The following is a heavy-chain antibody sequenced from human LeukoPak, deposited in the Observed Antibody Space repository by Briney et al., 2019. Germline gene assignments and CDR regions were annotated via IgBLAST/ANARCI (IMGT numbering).Heavy chain of an antibody. Sequence: VASVKVSCKASGGTFSSYASSWVRQAPGQGLEWMGRIIPILGIANYAQKFQGRVTITADKSTSTAYMELSSLRPEDTAVYYCANGRTDPDSSSAYYYYYGMGVWGQGTTVTVSS. CDR3: ANGRTDPDSSSAYYYYYGMGV. CDR1: GGTFSSYA. CDR2: IIPILGIA. J-gene: IGHJ6*02. D-gene: IGHD6-6*01. V-gene: IGHV1-69*04.